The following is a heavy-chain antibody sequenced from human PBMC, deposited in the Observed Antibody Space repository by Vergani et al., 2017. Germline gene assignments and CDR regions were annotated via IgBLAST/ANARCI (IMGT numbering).Heavy chain of an antibody. V-gene: IGHV3-23*01. CDR2: ISGSGGST. CDR3: ARVPLWFGELGTQGDYGMDV. CDR1: GFTFSSYA. Sequence: EVQLLESGGGLVQPGGSLRLSCAASGFTFSSYAMSWVRQAPGKGLEWVSAISGSGGSTYYADSVKGRFTISRDNSKNTLYLQMNSLRAEDTAVYYCARVPLWFGELGTQGDYGMDVWGQGTTVTVSS. D-gene: IGHD3-10*01. J-gene: IGHJ6*02.